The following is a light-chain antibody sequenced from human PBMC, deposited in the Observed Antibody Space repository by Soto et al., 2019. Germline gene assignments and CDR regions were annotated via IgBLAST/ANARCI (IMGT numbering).Light chain of an antibody. CDR3: SSYTTSNTLV. V-gene: IGLV2-14*03. CDR2: DVT. CDR1: SSDVGAYNF. J-gene: IGLJ2*01. Sequence: QAGLTQPASGSGSPGQTITISCTGTSSDVGAYNFVSWYQQHPGKAPKLMIYDVTNRPSGVSSRFSGSKSGNTASLAISGLQAEDEADYYCSSYTTSNTLVFGGGTKVTVL.